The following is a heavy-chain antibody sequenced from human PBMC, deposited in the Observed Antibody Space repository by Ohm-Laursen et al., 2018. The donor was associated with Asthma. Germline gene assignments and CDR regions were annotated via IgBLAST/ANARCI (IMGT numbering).Heavy chain of an antibody. CDR1: GYTFSRYS. J-gene: IGHJ6*02. V-gene: IGHV3-48*01. CDR3: ARDKPENEVNGYYYGMDV. CDR2: ISKSTRTI. D-gene: IGHD2-8*01. Sequence: SLRLSCAAPGYTFSRYSIHWVRQIPGKGLEWVSYISKSTRTIKYADSVKGRFTISRDNAKNSLYLQMNSLRAEDTAVYYCARDKPENEVNGYYYGMDVWGQGTTVTVSS.